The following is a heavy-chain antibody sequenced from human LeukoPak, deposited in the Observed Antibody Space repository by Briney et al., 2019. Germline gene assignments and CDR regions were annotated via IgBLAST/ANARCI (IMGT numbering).Heavy chain of an antibody. CDR1: GVSISSSYSY. D-gene: IGHD3/OR15-3a*01. Sequence: SETLSLTCTVSGVSISSSYSYWSWIRQPPGKGLEWIGYIYYSGSTNYNPSLKSRVTISVDTSKNQFSLKLSSVTAADTAVYYCARWTTSYYMDVWGKGTTVTISS. CDR3: ARWTTSYYMDV. CDR2: IYYSGST. J-gene: IGHJ6*03. V-gene: IGHV4-61*01.